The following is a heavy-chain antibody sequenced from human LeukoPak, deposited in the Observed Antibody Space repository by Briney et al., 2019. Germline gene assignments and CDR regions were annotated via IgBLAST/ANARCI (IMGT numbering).Heavy chain of an antibody. V-gene: IGHV3-64D*06. CDR2: ISSNVGST. CDR3: VKAGTMVRWRNWLDP. D-gene: IGHD3-10*01. J-gene: IGHJ5*02. CDR1: GCTLCRYT. Sequence: TGGSLRLSCSPSGCTLCRYTIHCVRQAPGSGLECVSAISSNVGSTFYADSVRASFTISRENSKNTLYLKMSNLSEEDTARYYCVKAGTMVRWRNWLDPWGQGTLVTVSS.